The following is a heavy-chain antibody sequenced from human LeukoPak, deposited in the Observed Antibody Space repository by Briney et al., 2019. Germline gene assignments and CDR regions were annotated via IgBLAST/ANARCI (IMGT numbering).Heavy chain of an antibody. J-gene: IGHJ4*02. CDR2: IYPSDGST. CDR1: GYSFTSNY. Sequence: GASVKVSCKASGYSFTSNYIHWVRQAPRQGLEWMGMIYPSDGSTSYAQKFQGRVTVTRDTSTSTVHMELSGLRSEDTAVYYCARDQEAFDYWGQGTLVTVSS. CDR3: ARDQEAFDY. V-gene: IGHV1-46*01.